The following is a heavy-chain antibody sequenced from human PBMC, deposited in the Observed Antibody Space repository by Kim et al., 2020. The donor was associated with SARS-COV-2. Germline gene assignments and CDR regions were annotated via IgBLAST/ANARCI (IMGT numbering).Heavy chain of an antibody. J-gene: IGHJ5*02. CDR2: TYYSSRWYY. CDR3: AKDNPYATTWGWNWFDP. D-gene: IGHD2-2*01. CDR1: GDSISTRSAA. V-gene: IGHV6-1*01. Sequence: SQTLSLTCVISGDSISTRSAAWSWIRQSPSRGLEWLGRTYYSSRWYYDYAVSVRSRITINPDTSKNQVSLQLNSVTPDDTAVYFCAKDNPYATTWGWNWFDPWDQGTLLTVSS.